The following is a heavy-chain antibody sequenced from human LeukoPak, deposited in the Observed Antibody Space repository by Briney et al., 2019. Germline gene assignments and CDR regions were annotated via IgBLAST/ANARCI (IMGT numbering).Heavy chain of an antibody. CDR1: GFTVSDNY. CDR2: IYSGANT. Sequence: GGSLRLSCAASGFTVSDNYMTGVREAPGKGLEWVSVIYSGANTYYADSVKGRFTISRDNFENTLDLQMNSLRAEDTAVSCCARVSYYDLRSRPGYLDYWGQGTLVTVSA. D-gene: IGHD3-3*01. V-gene: IGHV3-66*01. CDR3: ARVSYYDLRSRPGYLDY. J-gene: IGHJ4*02.